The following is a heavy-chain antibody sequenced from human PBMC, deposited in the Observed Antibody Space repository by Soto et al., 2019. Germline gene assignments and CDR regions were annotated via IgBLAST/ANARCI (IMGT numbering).Heavy chain of an antibody. D-gene: IGHD3-3*01. CDR1: GFTFSSYA. CDR3: ATFYYDFWSGYYGYFDY. Sequence: GGSLRLSCAASGFTFSSYAMSWVRQAPGKGLEWVSAISGSGGSTYYADSVKGRFTISRDNSKNTLYLQMNSLRAEDTAVYYCATFYYDFWSGYYGYFDYWGQGTLVTVSS. CDR2: ISGSGGST. J-gene: IGHJ4*02. V-gene: IGHV3-23*01.